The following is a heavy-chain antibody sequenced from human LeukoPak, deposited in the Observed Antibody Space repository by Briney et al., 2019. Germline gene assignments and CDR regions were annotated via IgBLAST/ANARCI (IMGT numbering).Heavy chain of an antibody. CDR1: GFTFSSYW. CDR2: INGDGRNI. J-gene: IGHJ4*02. CDR3: ARDRGVGAPYYFDY. D-gene: IGHD1-26*01. V-gene: IGHV3-74*01. Sequence: GGSLRLSCVASGFTFSSYWMHWVRQDPRKGLVWVSRINGDGRNINYADSVRGRFTISRDNAKNTLYLQMNSLRAEDTAVYYCARDRGVGAPYYFDYWGQGTLVTVSS.